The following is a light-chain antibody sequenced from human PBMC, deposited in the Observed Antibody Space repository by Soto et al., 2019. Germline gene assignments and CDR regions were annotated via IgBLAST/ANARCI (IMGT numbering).Light chain of an antibody. CDR2: GTS. Sequence: EIVLTQSPATLLLSPGERATLSCRASQSFSGYLAWYQQRPGQAPRLLIHGTSNRATGIPARFSGGGSGTDFTLTISSXXXEXXXVYXXQQRANFGQGTRLEMK. V-gene: IGKV3-11*01. J-gene: IGKJ5*01. CDR1: QSFSGY. CDR3: QQRAN.